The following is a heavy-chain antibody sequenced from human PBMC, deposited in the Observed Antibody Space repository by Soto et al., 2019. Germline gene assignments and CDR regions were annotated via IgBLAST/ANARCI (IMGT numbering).Heavy chain of an antibody. V-gene: IGHV4-34*01. CDR3: ARRRGTYYYDSSGSPTDY. Sequence: SETLSLTCAVYGGSFSGYYWSWIRQPPGKGLEWIGEINHSGSTNYNPSLKSRVTISVDTSKNQFSLKLSSVTAADTAVYYCARRRGTYYYDSSGSPTDYWGQGTLATVSS. D-gene: IGHD3-22*01. CDR1: GGSFSGYY. J-gene: IGHJ4*02. CDR2: INHSGST.